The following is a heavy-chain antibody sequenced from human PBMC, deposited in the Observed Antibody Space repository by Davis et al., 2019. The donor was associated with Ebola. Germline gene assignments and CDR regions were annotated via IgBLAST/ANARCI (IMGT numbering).Heavy chain of an antibody. CDR1: GFTVSSNH. Sequence: GESLKISCTASGFTVSSNHMSWVRQAPGKGLEWVSCITSSSIYISYADSVKGRFTISRDNAKNSLYLQMNSLRADDTAVYYCARHPHYYGDYVADYWCQGTLVTVSS. V-gene: IGHV3-21*01. J-gene: IGHJ4*02. CDR3: ARHPHYYGDYVADY. D-gene: IGHD4-17*01. CDR2: ITSSSIYI.